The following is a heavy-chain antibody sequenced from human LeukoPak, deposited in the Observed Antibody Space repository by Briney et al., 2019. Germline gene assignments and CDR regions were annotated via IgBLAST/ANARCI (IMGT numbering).Heavy chain of an antibody. J-gene: IGHJ4*02. V-gene: IGHV4-59*08. D-gene: IGHD6-19*01. Sequence: PSEPLSLTCTVSGGSISSYYWSWIRQPPGKGLEWIGYINYTWITNYNPSLKSRVSISVDTSKNQFSLKLSSVTAADTAVYYCARQGSGWLIDYWGQGTLVTVSS. CDR1: GGSISSYY. CDR3: ARQGSGWLIDY. CDR2: INYTWIT.